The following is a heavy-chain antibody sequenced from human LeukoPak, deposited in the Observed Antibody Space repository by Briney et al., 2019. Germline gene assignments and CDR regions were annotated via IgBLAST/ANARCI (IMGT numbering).Heavy chain of an antibody. CDR3: AKDPRQLRYFDWFEWANWFDP. CDR1: GFTVSNNY. D-gene: IGHD3-9*01. Sequence: PGGSLRLSCAASGFTVSNNYMSWVRQAPGKGLEWVSVIYSGGSTYYADSVKGRFTISRDNSKNTLYLQMNSLRAEDTAVYYCAKDPRQLRYFDWFEWANWFDPWGQGTLVTVSS. CDR2: IYSGGST. J-gene: IGHJ5*02. V-gene: IGHV3-53*01.